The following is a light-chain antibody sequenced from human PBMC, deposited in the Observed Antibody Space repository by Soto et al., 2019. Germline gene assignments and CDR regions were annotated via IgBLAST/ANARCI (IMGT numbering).Light chain of an antibody. CDR3: QQYGSSYT. V-gene: IGKV3-20*01. J-gene: IGKJ2*01. Sequence: EIVLTQSTGTLSLSPGERATLSCRASQSVSSSYLAWYQQKPGQAPRLLIYGASSRATGIPDRFSGSGSGTYFTLTISRLEPEDFAVYYCQQYGSSYTFGQGTKLEIK. CDR2: GAS. CDR1: QSVSSSY.